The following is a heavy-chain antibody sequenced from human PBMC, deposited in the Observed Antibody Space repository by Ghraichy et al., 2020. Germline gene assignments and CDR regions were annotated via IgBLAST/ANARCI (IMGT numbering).Heavy chain of an antibody. V-gene: IGHV1-69*13. CDR1: GGTFSSYA. D-gene: IGHD6-13*01. J-gene: IGHJ5*02. CDR2: IIPIFGTA. Sequence: SVKVSCKASGGTFSSYAISWVRQAPGQGLEWMGGIIPIFGTANYAQKFQCRVTITADESTSTAYMELSSLRSEDTSVYYCARGRRSVSWGNWFDPWGQGTLVTGSS. CDR3: ARGRRSVSWGNWFDP.